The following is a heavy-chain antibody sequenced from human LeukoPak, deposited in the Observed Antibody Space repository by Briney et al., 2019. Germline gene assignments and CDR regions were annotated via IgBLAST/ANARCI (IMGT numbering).Heavy chain of an antibody. J-gene: IGHJ4*02. CDR1: GFTFSSYG. V-gene: IGHV3-33*01. Sequence: PGGSLRLSCAASGFTFSSYGMHWVRQAPGKGLEWVAVIWYDGSNKYYADSVKGRFTISRDNSKNTLYLQMNSLRAEDTAVYYCAREGLYYYDSSGYYLSYWGQGTLVTVSS. CDR3: AREGLYYYDSSGYYLSY. CDR2: IWYDGSNK. D-gene: IGHD3-22*01.